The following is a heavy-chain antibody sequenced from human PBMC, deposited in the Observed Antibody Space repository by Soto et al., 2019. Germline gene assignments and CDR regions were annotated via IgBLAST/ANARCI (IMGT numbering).Heavy chain of an antibody. D-gene: IGHD6-13*01. Sequence: LRLSCAASGFTFRSFTMNWVRQAPGKGLEWVSTISSNSAYIYYTDALRGRFTISRDNAKNSLHLQMNSLRAEDTAVYYCTRDASRDSSARGWFDPWGPGTLVTSPQ. J-gene: IGHJ5*02. V-gene: IGHV3-21*01. CDR3: TRDASRDSSARGWFDP. CDR2: ISSNSAYI. CDR1: GFTFRSFT.